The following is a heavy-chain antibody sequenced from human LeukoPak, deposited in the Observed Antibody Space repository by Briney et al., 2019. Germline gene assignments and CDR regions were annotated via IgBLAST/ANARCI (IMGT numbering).Heavy chain of an antibody. CDR1: GFTFGNYG. CDR3: ARAQTYGDSRLLLDY. CDR2: INWNGGST. V-gene: IGHV3-20*04. D-gene: IGHD4-17*01. J-gene: IGHJ4*02. Sequence: PGGSLRLSCAASGFTFGNYGMSWVRHAPGKGLEWVSGINWNGGSTGYADSVEGRFTIFRDDAKNSQYLQMNSLRVEDTALYYCARAQTYGDSRLLLDYWGQGTLVTVSS.